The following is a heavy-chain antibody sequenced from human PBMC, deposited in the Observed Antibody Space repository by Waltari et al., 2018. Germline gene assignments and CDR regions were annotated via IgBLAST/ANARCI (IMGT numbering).Heavy chain of an antibody. D-gene: IGHD2-15*01. Sequence: QVQLVQSGAEVKKPGASVKVSCKASGYTFTSYDINWVRQATGQGLEWMGWMNPNSGNTGYAHKFQGRVTMTRNTSISTAYMELSSLRSEDTAVYYCAITFCSGGSCYYYYGMDVWGQGTTVTVSS. J-gene: IGHJ6*02. CDR2: MNPNSGNT. V-gene: IGHV1-8*01. CDR3: AITFCSGGSCYYYYGMDV. CDR1: GYTFTSYD.